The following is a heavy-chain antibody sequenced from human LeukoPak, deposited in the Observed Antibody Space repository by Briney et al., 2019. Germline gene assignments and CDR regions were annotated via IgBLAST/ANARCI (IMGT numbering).Heavy chain of an antibody. V-gene: IGHV3-33*01. D-gene: IGHD2-21*02. CDR2: IWYDGSNK. CDR1: GFIFNSYG. Sequence: GGSLRLSCAASGFIFNSYGMHWVRQAPGKGLEWVAVIWYDGSNKYYADSVKGRFTISRDNSKNTLYLQVNSLRAEDTAVYYCARGGAYCGGDCYLDYWGQGTLVTVSS. J-gene: IGHJ4*02. CDR3: ARGGAYCGGDCYLDY.